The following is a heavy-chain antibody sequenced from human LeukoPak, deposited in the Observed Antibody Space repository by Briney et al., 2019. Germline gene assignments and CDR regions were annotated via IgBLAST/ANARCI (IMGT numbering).Heavy chain of an antibody. Sequence: SETLSLTCTVSGASISSGGYYWSWIRQYPGKGLEWIGCIYDSGTTFYTPSLKSRVFISLDTSRNQFSLRVISVTAADTAVYLCARNTGIAAVGNPSYYFYYYMDVWGKGTTVTVSS. V-gene: IGHV4-31*03. D-gene: IGHD6-13*01. CDR2: IYDSGTT. CDR1: GASISSGGYY. J-gene: IGHJ6*03. CDR3: ARNTGIAAVGNPSYYFYYYMDV.